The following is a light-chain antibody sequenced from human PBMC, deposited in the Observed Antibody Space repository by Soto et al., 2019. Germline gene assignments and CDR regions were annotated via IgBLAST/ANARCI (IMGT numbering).Light chain of an antibody. V-gene: IGKV3-15*01. CDR1: QAISDN. CDR2: GAS. J-gene: IGKJ1*01. CDR3: QQYNNWPRT. Sequence: EIVMTQSPATLSVSPGERATLSCRASQAISDNLAWYQQRPGQAPRLIIHGASTRATGIADRISGSGSGTEFPLTISSLQSEDFAVYYCQQYNNWPRTFGQGTKVEIK.